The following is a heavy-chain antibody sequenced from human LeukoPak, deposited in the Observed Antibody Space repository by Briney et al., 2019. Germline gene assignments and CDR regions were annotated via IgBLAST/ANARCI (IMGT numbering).Heavy chain of an antibody. Sequence: SETLSLTCTVSGGSISSSSYYWGWIRQPPGRGLEWIGYIYYSGSTNYNPSLKSRVTISVDTSKNQFSLKLSSVTAADTAVYYCARGGYDILTGYNNWFDPWGQGTLVTVSS. CDR1: GGSISSSSYY. CDR2: IYYSGST. CDR3: ARGGYDILTGYNNWFDP. J-gene: IGHJ5*02. D-gene: IGHD3-9*01. V-gene: IGHV4-61*05.